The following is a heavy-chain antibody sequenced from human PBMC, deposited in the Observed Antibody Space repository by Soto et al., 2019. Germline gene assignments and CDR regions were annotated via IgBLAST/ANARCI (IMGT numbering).Heavy chain of an antibody. CDR2: IYYSGST. V-gene: IGHV4-31*03. Sequence: SETLSLTCTVSGGSISSGGYYWSWIRQHPGKGLEWIGYIYYSGSTYYNPSLKSRVTISVDTSKNQFSLKLSSVTAADTAVYYCAREGDCSSTSCSLNYGMDVWGQGTTVTVSS. D-gene: IGHD2-2*01. CDR3: AREGDCSSTSCSLNYGMDV. J-gene: IGHJ6*02. CDR1: GGSISSGGYY.